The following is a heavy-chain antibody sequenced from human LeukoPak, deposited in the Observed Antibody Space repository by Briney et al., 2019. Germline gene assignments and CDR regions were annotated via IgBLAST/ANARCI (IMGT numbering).Heavy chain of an antibody. CDR3: ARSDDYSNANYYYYYMDV. CDR1: GFTFSSYS. V-gene: IGHV3-21*01. D-gene: IGHD4-11*01. J-gene: IGHJ6*03. Sequence: GGSLRLSCAASGFTFSSYSMNWVRQAPGKGLEWVSSISSSSSYIYYADSVKGRFTISRDNAKNSLYLQMNSLRAEDTAVYYCARSDDYSNANYYYYYMDVWGKGTTVTVSS. CDR2: ISSSSSYI.